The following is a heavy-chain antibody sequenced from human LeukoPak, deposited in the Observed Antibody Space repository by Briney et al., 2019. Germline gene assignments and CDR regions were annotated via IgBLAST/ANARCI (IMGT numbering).Heavy chain of an antibody. D-gene: IGHD3-3*01. CDR2: INDSGGST. CDR1: GFTFSSYA. Sequence: GGSLRLSCAASGFTFSSYAMTWVRQAPGKGLEWVSSINDSGGSTYYADSVKGQFTISRDNSKNTLYLQMNSLRAEDTAVYYCAKREYNFWSGYFFWGQGTLVTVSS. J-gene: IGHJ4*02. CDR3: AKREYNFWSGYFF. V-gene: IGHV3-23*01.